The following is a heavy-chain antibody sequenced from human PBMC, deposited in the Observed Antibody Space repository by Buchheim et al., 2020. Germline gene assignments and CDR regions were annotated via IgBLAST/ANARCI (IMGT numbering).Heavy chain of an antibody. CDR2: ISSSSSYI. D-gene: IGHD6-19*01. CDR3: ARDSSGWFKDYYYGMDV. V-gene: IGHV3-21*01. Sequence: EVQLVESGGGLVKPGGSLRLSCAASGFTFSSYSMNWVRQAPGKGLEWVSSISSSSSYIYYADSVKGRFTISRDNAKNSLYLQMNSLRAEDTAVYYCARDSSGWFKDYYYGMDVWGQGTT. CDR1: GFTFSSYS. J-gene: IGHJ6*02.